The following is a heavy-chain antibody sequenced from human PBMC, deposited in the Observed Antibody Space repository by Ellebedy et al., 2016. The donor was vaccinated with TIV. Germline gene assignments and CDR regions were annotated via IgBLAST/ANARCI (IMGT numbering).Heavy chain of an antibody. J-gene: IGHJ6*02. Sequence: PGESLRLSCAASGFTFSSYSMNWVRQAPGKGLEWIASISGGSSSIYYGDSVKVRFTMSRDNAKNSVYLQMNSLRAEDTAVYYCARGDCMLLSCRSGYGMDVWGQGTTVTVSS. CDR2: ISGGSSSI. D-gene: IGHD2-8*01. CDR3: ARGDCMLLSCRSGYGMDV. V-gene: IGHV3-21*01. CDR1: GFTFSSYS.